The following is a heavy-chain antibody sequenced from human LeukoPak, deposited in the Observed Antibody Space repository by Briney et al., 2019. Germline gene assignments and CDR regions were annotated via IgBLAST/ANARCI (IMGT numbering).Heavy chain of an antibody. D-gene: IGHD2-2*01. CDR1: GFTFSSYD. J-gene: IGHJ6*03. V-gene: IGHV3-48*01. CDR3: EAAIHFYYYYYYMDV. CDR2: ISSSSSTI. Sequence: PGGSLRLSCAASGFTFSSYDMNWVRQAPGKGLEWVSYISSSSSTIYYADSVKGRFTISRDNAKNSLYLQMNSLRAEDTAVYYCEAAIHFYYYYYYMDVWGKGTTVTVSS.